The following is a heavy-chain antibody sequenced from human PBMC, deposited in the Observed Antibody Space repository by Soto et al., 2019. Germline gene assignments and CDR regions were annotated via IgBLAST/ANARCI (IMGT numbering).Heavy chain of an antibody. Sequence: QLQLQESGPGLVKPSETLSLTGTVSGGSISSSSYYWVWIRQPPGKGLDWIGSIHYSGSTYYNRSLKHRVTISVAKPKNQYALKLSSVAAADTAVYYCARYVADPIVGVPAAAPAGDAFDYWGQGTLVTVSS. V-gene: IGHV4-39*01. J-gene: IGHJ4*02. CDR1: GGSISSSSYY. D-gene: IGHD2-2*01. CDR2: IHYSGST. CDR3: ARYVADPIVGVPAAAPAGDAFDY.